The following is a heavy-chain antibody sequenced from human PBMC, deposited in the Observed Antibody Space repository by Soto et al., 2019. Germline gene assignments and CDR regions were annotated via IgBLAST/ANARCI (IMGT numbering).Heavy chain of an antibody. Sequence: QVQLQESGPGVVKPSETLFLTCTVSGGSITTYYWSWVRQPPGKGLEWIGYIYHSGHSNYNPSLKSRVTMSVDTSKNQFSLKLSSATAADTAVYYCAREGGGGTIAFDYWGQGTLVTVSS. J-gene: IGHJ4*02. CDR2: IYHSGHS. D-gene: IGHD2-21*01. V-gene: IGHV4-59*01. CDR3: AREGGGGTIAFDY. CDR1: GGSITTYY.